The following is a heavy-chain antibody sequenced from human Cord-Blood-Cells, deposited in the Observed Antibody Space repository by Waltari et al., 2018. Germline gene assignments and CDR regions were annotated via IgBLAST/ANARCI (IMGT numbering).Heavy chain of an antibody. CDR1: GYTFTGYY. CDR3: AREAPPPYGSGSYPDY. J-gene: IGHJ4*02. Sequence: QVQLVQSGAEVKKPGASVKVSCKASGYTFTGYYMHWVRQAPGQGLEWMGWINPNSGGTNYAQKFQGRVTMTRDTSISTAYIGLGRLGSDDTAVYYWAREAPPPYGSGSYPDYWGQGTLVTVSS. V-gene: IGHV1-2*02. D-gene: IGHD3-10*01. CDR2: INPNSGGT.